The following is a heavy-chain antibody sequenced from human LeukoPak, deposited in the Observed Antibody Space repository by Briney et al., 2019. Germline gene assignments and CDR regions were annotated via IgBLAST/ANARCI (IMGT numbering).Heavy chain of an antibody. CDR3: ARDYGEWGYYYDSSGYYPDAFDI. CDR2: INPNSGGT. Sequence: ASVNVSCKASGYTFTGYYMHWVRQAPGQGLEWMGWINPNSGGTNYAQKFQGRVTMTRDTSISTAYMELSRLRSEDTAVYYCARDYGEWGYYYDSSGYYPDAFDIWGQGTMVTVSS. V-gene: IGHV1-2*02. J-gene: IGHJ3*02. CDR1: GYTFTGYY. D-gene: IGHD3-22*01.